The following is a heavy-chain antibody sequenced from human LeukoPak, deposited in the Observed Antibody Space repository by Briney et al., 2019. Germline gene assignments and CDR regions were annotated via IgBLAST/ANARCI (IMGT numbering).Heavy chain of an antibody. V-gene: IGHV3-66*01. Sequence: AGGSLRLSCAASGITISTNYMSCGRQAPGKGLEWVSVIYSGGSTYYADSVKGIFTISRDNSKNTLYLQMNSLRAEDTAVYYCASGIQLWSLFDYWGQGTLVTVSS. CDR1: GITISTNY. J-gene: IGHJ4*02. D-gene: IGHD5-18*01. CDR3: ASGIQLWSLFDY. CDR2: IYSGGST.